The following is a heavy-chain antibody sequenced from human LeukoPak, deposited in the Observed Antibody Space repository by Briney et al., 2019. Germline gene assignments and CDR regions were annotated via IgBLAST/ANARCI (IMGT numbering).Heavy chain of an antibody. CDR2: ISYDGSNK. CDR1: GFTFSSYG. J-gene: IGHJ4*02. CDR3: ARVQQPGLYFDY. V-gene: IGHV3-30*03. D-gene: IGHD6-13*01. Sequence: GGSLRLSCAASGFTFSSYGTHWVRQAPGKGLEWVAVISYDGSNKYYADSVKGRFTISRDNSKNTLYLQMNSLRAEDTAVYYCARVQQPGLYFDYWGQGTLVTVSS.